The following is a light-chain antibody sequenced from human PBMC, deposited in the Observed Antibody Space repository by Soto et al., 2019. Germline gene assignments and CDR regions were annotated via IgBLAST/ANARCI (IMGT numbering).Light chain of an antibody. CDR3: QQYGSSPWT. Sequence: EIVLTQSPGTLSLSPGERATLSCRASQSVSSNYLAWYQQKPGQAPSLLIYGASSRATGIPDRFSGSGSGTGFTLTISRLEPEDFAVYYCQQYGSSPWTFGQGTKVDIK. CDR2: GAS. J-gene: IGKJ1*01. CDR1: QSVSSNY. V-gene: IGKV3-20*01.